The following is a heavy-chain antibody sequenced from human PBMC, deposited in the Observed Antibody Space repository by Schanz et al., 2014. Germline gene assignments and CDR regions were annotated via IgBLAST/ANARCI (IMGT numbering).Heavy chain of an antibody. V-gene: IGHV3-33*01. D-gene: IGHD3-16*01. CDR1: GFTFRSYG. J-gene: IGHJ3*01. CDR3: PMDYESAFSSPRHDAFDV. Sequence: QVPLVESGGGVVQPGRSLRLSCAASGFTFRSYGMHWVRQTPGKGLEWVALISYDGSSKNHADSVQGRFTISRDNSKNALYLQMDSLRAEDPAVYYCPMDYESAFSSPRHDAFDVWGQGTVVTVSS. CDR2: ISYDGSSK.